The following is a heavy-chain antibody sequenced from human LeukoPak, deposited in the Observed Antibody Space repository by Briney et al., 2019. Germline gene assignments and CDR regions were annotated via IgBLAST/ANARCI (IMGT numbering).Heavy chain of an antibody. D-gene: IGHD1-1*01. V-gene: IGHV3-74*01. CDR3: AWGTSGTTAEFDC. J-gene: IGHJ4*02. Sequence: GGSLRLSCAASGFTFSSYWMHWVRQAPGKGLVWVSRINSDGSSTSYADSVKGRFTISRDNAKNTLYLQMNTLRAEDTGVYYCAWGTSGTTAEFDCWGQGTLVTVSS. CDR2: INSDGSST. CDR1: GFTFSSYW.